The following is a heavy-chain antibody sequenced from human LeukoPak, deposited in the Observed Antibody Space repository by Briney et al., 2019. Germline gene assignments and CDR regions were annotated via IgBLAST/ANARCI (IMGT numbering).Heavy chain of an antibody. Sequence: PGRSLRLSCAASGFVFTGFAMSWVRQAPGKGLGWVSSISGDGDTKYYADSVKGRFTFSRDNSKNTLYLQMNCPRAEDTAIYYCVKGGLEMVTDPAGFFDYWGQGILVTVSS. CDR1: GFVFTGFA. J-gene: IGHJ4*02. V-gene: IGHV3-23*01. D-gene: IGHD5-24*01. CDR3: VKGGLEMVTDPAGFFDY. CDR2: ISGDGDTK.